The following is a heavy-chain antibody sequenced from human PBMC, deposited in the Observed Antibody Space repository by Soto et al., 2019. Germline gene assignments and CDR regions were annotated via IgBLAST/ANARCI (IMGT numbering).Heavy chain of an antibody. Sequence: QVQLVPSGPEVKKPGSSVKVSCKASGGTFNTYVFTWVRQAPGQGLEWMGGIIPMFGTANYAQKFQGRVTLIADESTSTVYMEVSSLRSEDTAVYYCARGSRDCSGGSCFPLPTAEYFRHWGQGTLVTVSS. D-gene: IGHD2-15*01. V-gene: IGHV1-69*01. J-gene: IGHJ1*01. CDR3: ARGSRDCSGGSCFPLPTAEYFRH. CDR1: GGTFNTYV. CDR2: IIPMFGTA.